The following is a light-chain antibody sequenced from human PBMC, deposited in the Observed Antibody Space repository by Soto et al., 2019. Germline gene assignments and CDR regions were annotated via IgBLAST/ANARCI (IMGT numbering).Light chain of an antibody. CDR1: QSVSIY. CDR2: DSS. CDR3: QQRSTWPWT. Sequence: IVLTQSPATLSLSPGERATLSCRASQSVSIYLAWYQQKPGQAPRLLIYDSSNSATGIPARFSGSGSGTDLTLTISGLEPEDSPVYYCQQRSTWPWTVGQGTKVEIK. J-gene: IGKJ1*01. V-gene: IGKV3-11*01.